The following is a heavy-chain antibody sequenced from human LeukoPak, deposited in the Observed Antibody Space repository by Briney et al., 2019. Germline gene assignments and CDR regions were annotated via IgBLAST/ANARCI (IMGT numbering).Heavy chain of an antibody. J-gene: IGHJ4*02. CDR3: AREFVGGYNLYYFDY. CDR2: IYTSGST. D-gene: IGHD5-24*01. CDR1: GGYISSYY. V-gene: IGHV4-4*07. Sequence: SETLSLTCTVSGGYISSYYWSWIRQSAGRGLEWIGRIYTSGSTNYNPSLKSRVTMSVDTSKNHFSLKLSSVTAADTAVYYCAREFVGGYNLYYFDYWGQGTLVTVSS.